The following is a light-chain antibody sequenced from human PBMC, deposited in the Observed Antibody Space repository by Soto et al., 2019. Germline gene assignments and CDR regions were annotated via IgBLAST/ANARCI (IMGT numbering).Light chain of an antibody. Sequence: DIQMTQSPSSLSASAGDRVTITCQASQDISNHLNWYQQKAGKAPKLLINDASNLEAGVPSRFSGSGAGTDFTLTISSLQPEDTATYCCQQYVNALTFGRGTKVEIK. CDR1: QDISNH. CDR2: DAS. J-gene: IGKJ4*01. V-gene: IGKV1-33*01. CDR3: QQYVNALT.